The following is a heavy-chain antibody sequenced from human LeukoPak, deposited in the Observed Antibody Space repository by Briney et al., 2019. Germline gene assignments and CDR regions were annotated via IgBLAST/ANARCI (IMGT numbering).Heavy chain of an antibody. CDR1: GFTFSSYA. Sequence: GGSLRLSCAASGFTFSSYAMSWVRQAPGKGLEWVSAISGSGGSTYYADSVKGRFTISRDNSKNTMFLQMNSLRTEDTAVYYCAKGGYCSSTSCDPADYWGQGTLVTVSS. J-gene: IGHJ4*02. CDR3: AKGGYCSSTSCDPADY. D-gene: IGHD2-2*01. V-gene: IGHV3-23*01. CDR2: ISGSGGST.